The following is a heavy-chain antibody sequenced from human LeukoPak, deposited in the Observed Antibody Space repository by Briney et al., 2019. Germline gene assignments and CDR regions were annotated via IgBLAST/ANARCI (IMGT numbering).Heavy chain of an antibody. J-gene: IGHJ4*02. CDR2: INWNGDTT. D-gene: IGHD2-8*01. Sequence: GGSLRLSCAASGFTFDDYGMTWVRQAPGKGLEWVSGINWNGDTTDYAGCLKGRFTISRDNTKNSLFLQMNSLRAEDTAFYYCARRAVYGFNDYWGQGTLVTVSS. V-gene: IGHV3-20*04. CDR3: ARRAVYGFNDY. CDR1: GFTFDDYG.